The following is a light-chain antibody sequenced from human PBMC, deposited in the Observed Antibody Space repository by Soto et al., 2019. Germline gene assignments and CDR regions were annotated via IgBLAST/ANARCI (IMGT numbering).Light chain of an antibody. J-gene: IGLJ2*01. CDR3: AAWDDSLHVI. CDR1: SSNIGSRT. CDR2: NDN. Sequence: QSALTQPPSASANPGQRVTISCSGSSSNIGSRTVNWYQQLPGSAPKLLVYNDNQRPSGVPDRFSGSKSGTSASLAISGLQSEDEADYYCAAWDDSLHVIFGGGTKVTVL. V-gene: IGLV1-44*01.